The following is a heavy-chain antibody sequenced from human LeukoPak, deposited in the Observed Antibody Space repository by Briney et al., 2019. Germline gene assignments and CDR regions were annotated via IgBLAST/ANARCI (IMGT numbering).Heavy chain of an antibody. Sequence: GGSLRLSCTVSGFTVSTNSMSWVRQTPGKGLEWASFIYSGGSTHYSDSVKGRFTISRDNSKNTLYLQMNSLRAEDTAVYYCARVGLRYFDWFPAYFDYWGQGTLVTVSS. CDR3: ARVGLRYFDWFPAYFDY. CDR1: GFTVSTNS. CDR2: IYSGGST. J-gene: IGHJ4*02. D-gene: IGHD3-9*01. V-gene: IGHV3-53*01.